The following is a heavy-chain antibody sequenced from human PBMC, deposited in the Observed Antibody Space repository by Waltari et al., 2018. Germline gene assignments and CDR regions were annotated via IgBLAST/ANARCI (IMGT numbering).Heavy chain of an antibody. V-gene: IGHV4-59*01. J-gene: IGHJ4*02. CDR2: IYYSGST. D-gene: IGHD2-15*01. CDR3: ARDSSGAWGGVVANGFDY. Sequence: QVQLQESGPGLVKSSETLSLTCTVSGGSISSYYWSWIRQPPGQGLEWNGYIYYSGSTNYNPSLKSRVTISVDTSKTQFSLKLSSVTAADTAVYYCARDSSGAWGGVVANGFDYWGQGTLVTVSS. CDR1: GGSISSYY.